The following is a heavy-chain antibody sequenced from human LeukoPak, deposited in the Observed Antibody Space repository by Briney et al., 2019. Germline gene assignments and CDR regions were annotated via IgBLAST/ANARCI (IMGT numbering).Heavy chain of an antibody. D-gene: IGHD1-26*01. CDR3: TWEWELLYY. J-gene: IGHJ4*02. Sequence: GGSLRLSCAASGFTFSNAWMSWVRQAPGKGLEWVGRIKSKTGGGTTDYAAPVKGRFTISRDDSKNTLYLQMNSLKTEDTAVYYCTWEWELLYYWGQGTLVTVSS. CDR2: IKSKTGGGTT. V-gene: IGHV3-15*01. CDR1: GFTFSNAW.